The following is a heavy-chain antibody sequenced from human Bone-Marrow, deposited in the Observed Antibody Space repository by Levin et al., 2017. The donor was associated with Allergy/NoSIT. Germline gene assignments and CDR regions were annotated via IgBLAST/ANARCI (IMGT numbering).Heavy chain of an antibody. CDR3: VIGAKGGEFDP. D-gene: IGHD4/OR15-4a*01. CDR2: ISFDANHK. CDR1: GFIFSSYA. V-gene: IGHV3-30-3*01. J-gene: IGHJ5*02. Sequence: GGSLRLSCVASGFIFSSYAVKWVRQAPGKGLEWLPVISFDANHKYYADSVKGRFTISRDNSKNTVYLQMNSLRVEATAVYYWVIGAKGGEFDPWGQGTLVTVSS.